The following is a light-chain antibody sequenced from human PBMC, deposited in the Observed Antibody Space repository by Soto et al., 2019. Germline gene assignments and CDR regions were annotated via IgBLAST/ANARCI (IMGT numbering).Light chain of an antibody. J-gene: IGKJ1*01. V-gene: IGKV3-11*01. CDR1: PSVSRGC. CDR3: QQCANWPPPWT. Sequence: ELVRPRSPGTFSLSPGDRATLCGGCSPSVSRGCLAWYPPTPGQVPRLLLYDASTTATGIPATSSGSGSGTDSTLTITSLEPEAFAVYYCQQCANWPPPWTFGQGTKLEIK. CDR2: DAS.